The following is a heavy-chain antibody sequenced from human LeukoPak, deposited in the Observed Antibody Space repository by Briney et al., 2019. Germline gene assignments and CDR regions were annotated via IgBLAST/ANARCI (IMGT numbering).Heavy chain of an antibody. Sequence: GGSLRLSCAASGFTFSSYSMNWVRQAPGKGLEWVSSISSSSSYTYYADSVKGRFTISRDNAKNSLYLQMNSLRAEDTAVYYCARDETAAAGTGAFDIWGQGTMVTVSS. J-gene: IGHJ3*02. CDR3: ARDETAAAGTGAFDI. CDR1: GFTFSSYS. CDR2: ISSSSSYT. V-gene: IGHV3-21*01. D-gene: IGHD6-13*01.